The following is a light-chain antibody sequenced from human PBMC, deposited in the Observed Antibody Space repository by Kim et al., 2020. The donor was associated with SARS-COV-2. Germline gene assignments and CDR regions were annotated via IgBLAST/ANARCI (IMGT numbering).Light chain of an antibody. V-gene: IGLV6-57*03. CDR1: SGSIDDNY. CDR3: QSYNRSNVV. CDR2: EDD. J-gene: IGLJ2*01. Sequence: GKTLSIHCTRSSGSIDDNYVQWYQQRPGGVPTAVIYEDDQRPSGVSDRFSGSIDNSSNSASLTISGLKTEDEADYYCQSYNRSNVVFGGGTQLTVL.